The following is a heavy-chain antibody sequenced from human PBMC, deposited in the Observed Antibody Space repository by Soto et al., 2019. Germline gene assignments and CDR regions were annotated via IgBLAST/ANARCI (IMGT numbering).Heavy chain of an antibody. Sequence: SVKVSCKTSGVTFSRHAINWVRQAPGQGLEWMGGIIPMFGTTNYAQKFKGRVTISADESTSTAYMELSSLRSEDAAVYYCARAAIHGSSWYFWFDPWGQGPWSPSPQ. V-gene: IGHV1-69*13. D-gene: IGHD6-13*01. CDR2: IIPMFGTT. CDR1: GVTFSRHA. J-gene: IGHJ5*02. CDR3: ARAAIHGSSWYFWFDP.